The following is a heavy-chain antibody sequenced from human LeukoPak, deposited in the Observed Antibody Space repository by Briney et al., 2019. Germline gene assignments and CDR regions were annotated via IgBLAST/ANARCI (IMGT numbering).Heavy chain of an antibody. V-gene: IGHV3-15*01. CDR2: VKSETDGGTT. CDR3: TPYHIPD. D-gene: IGHD2-21*01. CDR1: GFTFSNTW. J-gene: IGHJ4*02. Sequence: GGSLRLSCAASGFTFSNTWMNWVRQAPGKGLEWVGRVKSETDGGTTDYAAPVKGRFTISRDDSKNTLYLQMNSLKTEDTAVYYCTPYHIPDWGQGTLVTVSS.